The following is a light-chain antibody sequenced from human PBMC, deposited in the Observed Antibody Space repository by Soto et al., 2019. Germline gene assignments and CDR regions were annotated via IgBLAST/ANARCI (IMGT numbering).Light chain of an antibody. CDR1: QDIGNK. Sequence: ASQMTQSPSSLSASVGDRVTITCRASQDIGNKVGWFQQKTGQAPELLIYAAYNLQSGVPSRYSGSGYGTDFTLTISSLQLEDFATYYCQQANSFPITFGQGTRWRL. CDR3: QQANSFPIT. J-gene: IGKJ5*01. CDR2: AAY. V-gene: IGKV1-6*01.